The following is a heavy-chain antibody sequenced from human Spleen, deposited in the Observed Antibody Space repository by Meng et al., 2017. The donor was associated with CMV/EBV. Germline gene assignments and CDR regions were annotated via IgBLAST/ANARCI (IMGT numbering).Heavy chain of an antibody. CDR2: STCSSDYV. V-gene: IGHV3-21*01. CDR1: GFILSNCG. Sequence: GESLKISCAASGFILSNCGMNWVRQAPGKGLEWVSCSTCSSDYVYCADAVKGRFTISRDNAKNSLYLQMNSLRAEDTAVYYCARPGEAIFGVVTPTPSSGMDVWGQGTTVTVSS. CDR3: ARPGEAIFGVVTPTPSSGMDV. J-gene: IGHJ6*02. D-gene: IGHD3-3*01.